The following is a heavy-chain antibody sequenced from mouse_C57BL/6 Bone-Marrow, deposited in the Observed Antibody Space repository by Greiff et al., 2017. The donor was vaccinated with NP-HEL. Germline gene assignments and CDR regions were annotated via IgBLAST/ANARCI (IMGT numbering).Heavy chain of an antibody. V-gene: IGHV1-5*01. D-gene: IGHD1-1*01. J-gene: IGHJ3*01. CDR2: IYPGNSDT. Sequence: VQLQQPGTVLARPGASVKMSCKTSGYTFTSYWMHWVKQRPGQGLEWIGAIYPGNSDTSYNQKFKGKAKLTAVTSASTAYMELSSLTNEDSAVYYCTRPLYYYGSSYRFAYWGQGTLVTVSA. CDR3: TRPLYYYGSSYRFAY. CDR1: GYTFTSYW.